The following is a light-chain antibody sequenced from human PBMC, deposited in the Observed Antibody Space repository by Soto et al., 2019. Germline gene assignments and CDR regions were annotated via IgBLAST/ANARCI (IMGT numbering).Light chain of an antibody. Sequence: QSALTQPASVSGSPGQSITISCTGTSSDVGDYNYVSWYQQHPGKAPKLMIYEVSKRPSGVSNRFSGSKSGDTASLTISGLQAEDEADYYCSSYTSSSTLGVFGGGTKVTVL. V-gene: IGLV2-14*01. CDR1: SSDVGDYNY. CDR3: SSYTSSSTLGV. J-gene: IGLJ3*02. CDR2: EVS.